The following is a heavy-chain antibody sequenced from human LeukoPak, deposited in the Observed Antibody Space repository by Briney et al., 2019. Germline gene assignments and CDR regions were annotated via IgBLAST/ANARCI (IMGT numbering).Heavy chain of an antibody. CDR1: GYTFTGYY. CDR2: INPNSGGT. J-gene: IGHJ4*02. CDR3: ARVGLMVYAIEAYFDY. D-gene: IGHD2-8*01. V-gene: IGHV1-2*02. Sequence: ASVKVSCKASGYTFTGYYMHWVRQAPGQGLEWMGWINPNSGGTNYAQKFQGRVTMTRDTSISTAYMELSRLRSDDTAVYYCARVGLMVYAIEAYFDYWGQGTLVTVSP.